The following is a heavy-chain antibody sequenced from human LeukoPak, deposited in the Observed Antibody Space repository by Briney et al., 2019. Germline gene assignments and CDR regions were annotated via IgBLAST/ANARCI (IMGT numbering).Heavy chain of an antibody. D-gene: IGHD3-22*01. Sequence: GGSLRLSCAASGFTFSSHWMTWVRQAPGKGLEWVANIKEDGSEKYYVDSVKGRFTISRDNAKNSLYLQMNSLRAEDTAVYYCARDQFPVDSSGRWGQGTLVTVSS. CDR2: IKEDGSEK. J-gene: IGHJ4*02. CDR1: GFTFSSHW. CDR3: ARDQFPVDSSGR. V-gene: IGHV3-7*01.